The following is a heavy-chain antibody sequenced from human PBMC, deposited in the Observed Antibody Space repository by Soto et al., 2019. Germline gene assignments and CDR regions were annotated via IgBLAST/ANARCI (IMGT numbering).Heavy chain of an antibody. Sequence: EVQLVESGGDLVQPGESLRLSCAASGFTFSSYDFHWVRQATGKGLEWVSGIGTAGDTYYAGSVKGRFIMSRENAKNSLYLQMNSLRAGDTAVYYCTRGTDGFDYWGQGTLVTVSS. V-gene: IGHV3-13*01. CDR3: TRGTDGFDY. J-gene: IGHJ4*02. CDR2: IGTAGDT. CDR1: GFTFSSYD. D-gene: IGHD3-10*01.